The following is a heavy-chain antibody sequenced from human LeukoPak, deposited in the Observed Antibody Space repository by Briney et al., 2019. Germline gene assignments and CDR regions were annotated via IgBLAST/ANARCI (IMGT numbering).Heavy chain of an antibody. V-gene: IGHV4-39*01. CDR1: GGSISSSSYY. Sequence: PSETLSLTCTVSGGSISSSSYYWGWIRQPPGKGLEWIGNIYYSGNTYYNSSLKSRVTISVDTSKNQFSLRLSSVTAADTAVYYCARQTGSGLFILPGGQGTLVTVSS. CDR3: ARQTGSGLFILP. J-gene: IGHJ4*02. CDR2: IYYSGNT. D-gene: IGHD3/OR15-3a*01.